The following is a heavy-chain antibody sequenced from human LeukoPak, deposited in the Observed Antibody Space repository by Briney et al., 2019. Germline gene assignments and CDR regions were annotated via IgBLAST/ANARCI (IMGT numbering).Heavy chain of an antibody. Sequence: SETLSLTCTVSGGSISTYYWTWIRQPPGKGLEWIGYIYYSGSTNYNPSLKSRVTISVDTSKNQFSLKLSSVTAADTAVYYCARALRARITGTTASVYGMDVWGQGTTVTVSS. CDR2: IYYSGST. CDR3: ARALRARITGTTASVYGMDV. V-gene: IGHV4-59*01. CDR1: GGSISTYY. D-gene: IGHD1-20*01. J-gene: IGHJ6*02.